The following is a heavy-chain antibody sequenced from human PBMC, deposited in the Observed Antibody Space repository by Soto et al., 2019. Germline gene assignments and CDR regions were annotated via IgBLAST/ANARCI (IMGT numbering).Heavy chain of an antibody. Sequence: QVQLVESGGGVVQPGRSLRLSCAASGFTFSSYAMHWVRQAPGKGLEWVAVISYDGSNKYYADSVKGRFTISRDNSKNTLYLQMNSLRAEDTAVYYCARDFNYDSSGAWGQGTLVTVSS. CDR1: GFTFSSYA. CDR2: ISYDGSNK. V-gene: IGHV3-30-3*01. J-gene: IGHJ5*02. CDR3: ARDFNYDSSGA. D-gene: IGHD3-22*01.